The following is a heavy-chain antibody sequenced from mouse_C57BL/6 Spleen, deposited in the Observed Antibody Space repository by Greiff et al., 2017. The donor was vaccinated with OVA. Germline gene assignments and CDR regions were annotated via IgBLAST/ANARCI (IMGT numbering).Heavy chain of an antibody. CDR2: LWRGGST. CDR1: GFSLTSYG. V-gene: IGHV2-5*01. CDR3: AKKGYGSSYDAMDY. D-gene: IGHD1-1*01. Sequence: VQLVESGPGLVQPSQSLSITCTVSGFSLTSYGVHWVRQSPGKGLEWLGVLWRGGSTDYNAAFMSRLSITKDNSKSQVFFKMNSLQADDTAIYYCAKKGYGSSYDAMDYWGQGTSVTVSS. J-gene: IGHJ4*01.